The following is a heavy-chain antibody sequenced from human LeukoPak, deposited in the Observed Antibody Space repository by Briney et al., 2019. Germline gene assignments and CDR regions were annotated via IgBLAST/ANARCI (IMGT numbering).Heavy chain of an antibody. CDR3: VFDYGGNSDY. V-gene: IGHV4-34*01. CDR1: GGSFSGYY. Sequence: PSETLSLTCAVYGGSFSGYYWSWIRQPPGKGLEWIGEINHSGSTNYNPSLKSRVTISVDTSKNQFSPKLSSVTAADTAVYYCVFDYGGNSDYWGQGTLVTVSS. D-gene: IGHD4-23*01. CDR2: INHSGST. J-gene: IGHJ4*02.